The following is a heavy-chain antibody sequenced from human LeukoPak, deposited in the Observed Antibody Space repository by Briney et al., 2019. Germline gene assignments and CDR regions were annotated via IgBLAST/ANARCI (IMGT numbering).Heavy chain of an antibody. CDR1: GGSIRSYY. CDR3: ARVPLPIAAAGILHYYGMDV. J-gene: IGHJ6*02. D-gene: IGHD6-13*01. CDR2: IYYSGST. Sequence: SETLSLTCTVSGGSIRSYYWSWIRQPPGKGLEWIGYIYYSGSTNYNPSLKSRVTISVDTSKNQFSLKLSSVTAADTAVYYCARVPLPIAAAGILHYYGMDVWGQGTTVTVSS. V-gene: IGHV4-59*01.